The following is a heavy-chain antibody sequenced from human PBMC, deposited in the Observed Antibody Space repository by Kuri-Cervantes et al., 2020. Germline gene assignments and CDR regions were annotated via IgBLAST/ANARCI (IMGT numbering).Heavy chain of an antibody. CDR1: GFTFDDYA. V-gene: IGHV3-43D*04. Sequence: GESLKISCAASGFTFDDYAMHWVRQAPGKGLEWVSLISWDGGSTYYADSVKGRFTISRDNSKNSLYLQMNSLKTEDTAVYYCAKDMLQGPPGWSSGWDFSAFDIWGQGTMVTVSS. J-gene: IGHJ3*02. CDR2: ISWDGGST. CDR3: AKDMLQGPPGWSSGWDFSAFDI. D-gene: IGHD6-19*01.